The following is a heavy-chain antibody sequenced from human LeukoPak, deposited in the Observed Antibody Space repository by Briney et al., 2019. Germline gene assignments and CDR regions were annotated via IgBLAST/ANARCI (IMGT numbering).Heavy chain of an antibody. Sequence: GGSLRLSCAASVFTFSNYNLNWVRQAPGKGREGVSYISDGSSTIYYADSVGRRFTISRDNAKNSLYLEINIQIYGYSGFFYCARETVGLDYWGQGPLVPVSS. CDR1: VFTFSNYN. CDR2: ISDGSSTI. V-gene: IGHV3-48*02. D-gene: IGHD4-17*01. J-gene: IGHJ4*02. CDR3: ARETVGLDY.